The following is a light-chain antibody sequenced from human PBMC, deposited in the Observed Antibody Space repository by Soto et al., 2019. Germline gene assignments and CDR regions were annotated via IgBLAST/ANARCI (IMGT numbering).Light chain of an antibody. Sequence: QSVLAQPSSVSGSPGQSITISCTGTSTDVGGYSYVSWYQHHPGKGPKLIIYEVNNRPSAVSDRFSGSKSGNKASLTISNLEAEDESDYYCGSYTSTDTPFVFGTGTKVTV. CDR3: GSYTSTDTPFV. CDR1: STDVGGYSY. CDR2: EVN. V-gene: IGLV2-14*01. J-gene: IGLJ1*01.